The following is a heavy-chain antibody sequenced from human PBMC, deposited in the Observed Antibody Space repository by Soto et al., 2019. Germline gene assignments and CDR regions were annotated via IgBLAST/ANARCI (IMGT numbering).Heavy chain of an antibody. Sequence: TLSLTCTVSSASIITDGYYWTWIRQHPPREXLWRGYIHYSGGATYSPSYNPSLQSRIAISVDISKSLFSLTLTSVTAADKAVYYCARVPTYYKDSIGYHTFHPWGQGTLVTVSS. V-gene: IGHV4-31*03. CDR3: ARVPTYYKDSIGYHTFHP. CDR2: IHYSGGATYSP. J-gene: IGHJ5*02. CDR1: SASIITDGYY. D-gene: IGHD3-22*01.